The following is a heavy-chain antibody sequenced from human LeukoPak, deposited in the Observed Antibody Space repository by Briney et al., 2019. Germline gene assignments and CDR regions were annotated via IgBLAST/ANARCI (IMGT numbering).Heavy chain of an antibody. CDR1: GFTFTSSA. V-gene: IGHV1-58*02. CDR2: IVVGSGNT. Sequence: ASAKVSCKASGFTFTSSAMQWVRQARGQRLEWIGWIVVGSGNTNYAQKFQERVTITRDMSTRTAYMELSSLRSEDTAVYYCAASYSHYYYYMDVWGKGTTVTVSS. CDR3: AASYSHYYYYMDV. J-gene: IGHJ6*03. D-gene: IGHD1-26*01.